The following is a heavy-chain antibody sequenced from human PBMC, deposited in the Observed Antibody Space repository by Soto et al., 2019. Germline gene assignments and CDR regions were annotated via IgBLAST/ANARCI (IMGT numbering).Heavy chain of an antibody. CDR3: ARESRSALGTVEH. Sequence: QGQLQESGPGLVKPSETLSLTCTVSGASISVYSWSWIRQPAGNGLECIWRIYDSGNTNYTPYLKSRVTMSVDTHKNQFSLTLNSVTAADTAVYYCARESRSALGTVEHWDRGTLVTLAS. V-gene: IGHV4-4*07. D-gene: IGHD6-13*01. CDR1: GASISVYS. J-gene: IGHJ4*02. CDR2: IYDSGNT.